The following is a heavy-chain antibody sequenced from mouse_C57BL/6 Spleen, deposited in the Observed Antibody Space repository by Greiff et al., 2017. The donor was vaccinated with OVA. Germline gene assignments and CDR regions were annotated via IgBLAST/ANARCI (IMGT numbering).Heavy chain of an antibody. CDR2: ISSGSSSI. J-gene: IGHJ1*03. CDR1: GFTFSDYG. Sequence: DVKLVESGGGLVKPGGSLKLSCAASGFTFSDYGMHWVRQAPEKGLEWVAYISSGSSSIYYADTVKGRFTISRDNAKNTLFLQMTSLRSEDTAMYYCARLDGNYWYFDVWGKGTTVTVSS. D-gene: IGHD2-1*01. CDR3: ARLDGNYWYFDV. V-gene: IGHV5-17*01.